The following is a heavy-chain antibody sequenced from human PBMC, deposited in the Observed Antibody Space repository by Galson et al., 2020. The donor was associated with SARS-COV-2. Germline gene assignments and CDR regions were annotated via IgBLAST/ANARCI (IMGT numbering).Heavy chain of an antibody. CDR3: ARQILTGYYSFYYFDF. D-gene: IGHD3-9*01. Sequence: SETLSLTCTVSGGSISTSNYYCGWVRQPPGEGPEWIGSIYYTESNYYNPSLTSRVTMSVDTSRNQFSLKLSSVTAADTAVYYCARQILTGYYSFYYFDFWGQGTLVTVSS. V-gene: IGHV4-39*01. CDR2: IYYTESN. J-gene: IGHJ4*02. CDR1: GGSISTSNYY.